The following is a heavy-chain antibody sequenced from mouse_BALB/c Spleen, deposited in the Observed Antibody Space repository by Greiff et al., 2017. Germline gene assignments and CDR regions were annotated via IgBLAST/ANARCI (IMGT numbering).Heavy chain of an antibody. V-gene: IGHV1-7*01. J-gene: IGHJ3*01. CDR1: GYTFTSYW. CDR3: ARDTMITTMRRAWFAY. D-gene: IGHD2-4*01. Sequence: QVQLQQSGAELAKPGASVKMSCKASGYTFTSYWMHWVKQRPGQGLEWIGYINPSTGYTEYNQKFKDKATLTADKSSSTAYMQLSSLTSEDSAVYYCARDTMITTMRRAWFAYWGQGTLVTVSA. CDR2: INPSTGYT.